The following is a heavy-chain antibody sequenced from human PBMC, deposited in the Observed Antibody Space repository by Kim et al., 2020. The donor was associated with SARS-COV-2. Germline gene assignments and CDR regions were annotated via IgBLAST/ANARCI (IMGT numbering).Heavy chain of an antibody. J-gene: IGHJ6*02. V-gene: IGHV4-4*07. Sequence: SETLSLTCTVSGGSISSYYWSWIRQPAGKGLEWIGRIYTSGSTNYNPSLKSRVTRSVDTSKNQCSLKLSCVTAADTAVYYCAREGGGSSPEGYYYYGMDFWGQGTRVTVSS. CDR3: AREGGGSSPEGYYYYGMDF. CDR1: GGSISSYY. D-gene: IGHD2-15*01. CDR2: IYTSGST.